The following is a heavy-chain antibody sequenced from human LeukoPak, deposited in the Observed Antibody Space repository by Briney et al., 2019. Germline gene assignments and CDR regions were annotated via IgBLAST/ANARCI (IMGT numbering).Heavy chain of an antibody. CDR3: ASRLGNYYYYGLDV. Sequence: SETLSLTCTVSGGSISSYYWSWIRQPPGKGLEWIGYIYYSGSTSYNPSLKSRVTISVDTSKNQFSLKLSSVTAADTAVYYCASRLGNYYYYGLDVWGQGTTVTVSS. V-gene: IGHV4-59*01. J-gene: IGHJ6*02. CDR2: IYYSGST. CDR1: GGSISSYY. D-gene: IGHD3-16*01.